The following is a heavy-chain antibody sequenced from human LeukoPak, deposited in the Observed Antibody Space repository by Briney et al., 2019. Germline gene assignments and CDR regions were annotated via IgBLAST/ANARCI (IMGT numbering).Heavy chain of an antibody. CDR3: AREGYYYVFDY. Sequence: SETLSLTCSVSGSPINGYYWSWIRQPPGKGLEWIGYIYYSGSTNYNPSLKSRVTISVDTSKNQFSLKLSSVTAADTAVYYCAREGYYYVFDYWGQGTLVTVSS. V-gene: IGHV4-59*01. J-gene: IGHJ4*02. CDR1: GSPINGYY. D-gene: IGHD3-22*01. CDR2: IYYSGST.